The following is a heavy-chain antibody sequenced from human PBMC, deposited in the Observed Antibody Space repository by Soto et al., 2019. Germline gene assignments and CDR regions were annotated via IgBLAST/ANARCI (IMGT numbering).Heavy chain of an antibody. CDR1: GFAFSSYS. D-gene: IGHD3-3*01. CDR3: ARDFRAYYDFWSGYSH. CDR2: ISSSSTI. J-gene: IGHJ4*02. Sequence: LRLSCAASGFAFSSYSMNWVRQAPVKGLEWVSYISSSSTIYYADSVKGRFTISRDNAKNSLYLQMNSLRDEDTAVYYCARDFRAYYDFWSGYSHWGQGTLVTVSS. V-gene: IGHV3-48*02.